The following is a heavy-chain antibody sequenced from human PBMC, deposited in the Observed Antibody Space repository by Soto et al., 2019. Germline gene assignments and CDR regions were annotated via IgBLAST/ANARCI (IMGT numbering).Heavy chain of an antibody. J-gene: IGHJ4*02. V-gene: IGHV4-39*01. D-gene: IGHD1-26*01. Sequence: SETLSLTCTVSGGSISSSSYYWGWIRQPPGKGLEWIGSIYYSGSTYYNPSLKSRVTISVDTSKNQFSLKLSSVTAADTAVYYCASEGSYYLLGFDYWGQGALVTVSS. CDR3: ASEGSYYLLGFDY. CDR1: GGSISSSSYY. CDR2: IYYSGST.